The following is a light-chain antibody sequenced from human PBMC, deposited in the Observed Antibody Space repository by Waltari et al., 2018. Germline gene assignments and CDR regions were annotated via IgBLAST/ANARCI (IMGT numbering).Light chain of an antibody. J-gene: IGKJ2*01. CDR3: QQYDNLPPYT. CDR2: DAS. CDR1: QDISNH. V-gene: IGKV1-33*01. Sequence: DIQMTQSPSSLSASVGDRVTITCQASQDISNHLNWYQQKPGKAPKLLIYDASNLETGVPSRFSGRGSGTDFTFPISSLQPEDIATHYCQQYDNLPPYTFGLGTKLEIK.